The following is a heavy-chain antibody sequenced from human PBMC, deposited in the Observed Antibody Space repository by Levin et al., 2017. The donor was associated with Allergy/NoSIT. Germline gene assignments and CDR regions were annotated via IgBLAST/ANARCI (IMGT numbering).Heavy chain of an antibody. D-gene: IGHD2-8*02. V-gene: IGHV4-34*01. Sequence: SQTLSLPCAVYGGSFSTYYWSWIRQPPGKGLEWIGEINHSGSINYNPSLKSRVTISIDTSKNQFSLRLSSVTAADTAVYYCARKPCWCCWFDPWGQGALVTVSS. J-gene: IGHJ5*02. CDR3: ARKPCWCCWFDP. CDR1: GGSFSTYY. CDR2: INHSGSI.